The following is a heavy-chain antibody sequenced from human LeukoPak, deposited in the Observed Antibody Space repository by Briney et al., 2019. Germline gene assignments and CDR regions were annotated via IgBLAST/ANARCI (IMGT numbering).Heavy chain of an antibody. CDR1: GFTFSSYA. V-gene: IGHV3-23*01. CDR2: ISGSGGMT. CDR3: AKDLKRLHRDGWTDGVGGDY. J-gene: IGHJ4*02. Sequence: PGGSLRLSCAASGFTFSSYAMRWVRQAPGKGLEWGSAISGSGGMTYYADSVQAPFTISRDNSKNTLYLQMNSLRAEDTAVYYCAKDLKRLHRDGWTDGVGGDYWGQGTLVTVSS. D-gene: IGHD3-3*01.